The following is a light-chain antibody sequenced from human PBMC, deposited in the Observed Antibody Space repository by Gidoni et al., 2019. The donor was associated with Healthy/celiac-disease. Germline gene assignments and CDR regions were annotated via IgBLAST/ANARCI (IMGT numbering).Light chain of an antibody. CDR3: QKYNSGPXT. Sequence: DIQMTQSPSSLSASVGDRVTSTCRASQGIRHYLAWYQQKPGKVPKLLIYAASTLQSGVPSRFSGSGTGTDFPLTIRSLQPEDVSTYYCQKYNSGPXTFGPGTKVDIK. CDR1: QGIRHY. V-gene: IGKV1-27*01. CDR2: AAS. J-gene: IGKJ3*01.